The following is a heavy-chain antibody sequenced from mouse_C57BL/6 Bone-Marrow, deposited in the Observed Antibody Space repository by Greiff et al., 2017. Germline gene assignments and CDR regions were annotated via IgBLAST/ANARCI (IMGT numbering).Heavy chain of an antibody. D-gene: IGHD1-1*01. CDR3: ARGGSYYYGSSVEYAMDY. CDR2: IYPGSGST. CDR1: GYTFTSYW. V-gene: IGHV1-55*01. J-gene: IGHJ4*01. Sequence: QVQLQQPGAELVKPGASVKMSCKASGYTFTSYWITWVKQRPGQGLEWIGDIYPGSGSTNYNEKFKSKATLTVDTSSSTAYMQLSSLTSEDSAVYYCARGGSYYYGSSVEYAMDYWGQGTSVTVSS.